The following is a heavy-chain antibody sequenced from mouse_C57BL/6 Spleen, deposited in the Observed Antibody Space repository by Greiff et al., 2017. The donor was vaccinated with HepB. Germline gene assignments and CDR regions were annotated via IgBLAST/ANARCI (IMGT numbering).Heavy chain of an antibody. J-gene: IGHJ3*01. CDR1: GYTFTDYE. V-gene: IGHV1-15*01. Sequence: LVESGAELVRPGASVTLSCKASGYTFTDYEMHWVKQTPVHGLEWIGAIDPETGGTAYNQKFKGKAILTADKSSSTAYMELRSLTSEDSAVYYCTRERITTVVEGFAYWGQGTLVTVSA. CDR3: TRERITTVVEGFAY. D-gene: IGHD1-1*01. CDR2: IDPETGGT.